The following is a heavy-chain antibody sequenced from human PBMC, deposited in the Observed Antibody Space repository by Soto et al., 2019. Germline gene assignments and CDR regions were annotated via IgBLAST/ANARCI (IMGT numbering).Heavy chain of an antibody. CDR1: GYTFTIYA. CDR2: INAGNGNT. J-gene: IGHJ3*02. D-gene: IGHD4-17*01. CDR3: ARDLVYGDYGAFDI. Sequence: ASVKVSCKASGYTFTIYAMHWVRQAPGQRLEGMGWINAGNGNTKYSQKFQGRVTITRDTSASTAYMELSSLRSEDTAVYYCARDLVYGDYGAFDIWGQGTMVTVSS. V-gene: IGHV1-3*01.